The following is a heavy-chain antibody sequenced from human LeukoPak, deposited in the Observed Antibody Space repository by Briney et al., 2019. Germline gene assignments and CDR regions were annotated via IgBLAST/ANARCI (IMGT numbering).Heavy chain of an antibody. D-gene: IGHD5-18*01. CDR1: GYTFTTYD. Sequence: GASVKVSCKASGYTFTTYDINWVRQATGQGLEWMGWMNPTSGNTAYAQKFQGRVTMTRNTSISTAFMELSGLRSEDTAVYFCARRNTAMVAGLDHWGQGSLVTVSS. V-gene: IGHV1-8*01. CDR3: ARRNTAMVAGLDH. J-gene: IGHJ4*02. CDR2: MNPTSGNT.